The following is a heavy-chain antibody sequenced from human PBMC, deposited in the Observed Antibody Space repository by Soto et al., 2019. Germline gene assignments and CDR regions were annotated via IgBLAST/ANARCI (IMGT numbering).Heavy chain of an antibody. CDR2: ISGSGGST. V-gene: IGHV3-23*01. Sequence: GGSLRLSCAASGFTFSSYAMSWVRQAPGKGLEWVSAISGSGGSTYYADSVKGRFTISRDNSKNTLYLQMNSLRAEDTAVYYCAKRLNYYDSSGIYAFDIWGQGTMVTVSS. J-gene: IGHJ3*02. CDR1: GFTFSSYA. D-gene: IGHD3-22*01. CDR3: AKRLNYYDSSGIYAFDI.